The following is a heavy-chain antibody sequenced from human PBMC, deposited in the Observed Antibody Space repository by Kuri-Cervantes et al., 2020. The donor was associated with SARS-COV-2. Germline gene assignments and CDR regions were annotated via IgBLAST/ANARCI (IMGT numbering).Heavy chain of an antibody. CDR1: GFTFSGHW. CDR2: INPDGSYT. D-gene: IGHD1-1*01. Sequence: GGSLRLSCAASGFTFSGHWIHWVRQAPGKGLVWVSRINPDGSYTNNTDSVKGRFTLSRDNAKNMLFPQMNSLRAEDTAVYYCVRDGDHWNFDYWGQGTLVTVSS. V-gene: IGHV3-74*01. CDR3: VRDGDHWNFDY. J-gene: IGHJ4*02.